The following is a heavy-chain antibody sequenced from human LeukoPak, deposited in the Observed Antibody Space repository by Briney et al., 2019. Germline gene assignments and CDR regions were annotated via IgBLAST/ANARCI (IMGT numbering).Heavy chain of an antibody. CDR3: PKGGKLDVTPFDY. D-gene: IGHD3/OR15-3a*01. V-gene: IGHV3-23*01. Sequence: GGSLRLSCAASGFTFTSYSMNWVREAAGKGLEWVSTFRCAGLSTYFALSVQRLFTISRHNSKHTLYLQLNSLRAEDTAVYYCPKGGKLDVTPFDYWGHGTLVTFSS. CDR1: GFTFTSYS. CDR2: FRCAGLST. J-gene: IGHJ4*01.